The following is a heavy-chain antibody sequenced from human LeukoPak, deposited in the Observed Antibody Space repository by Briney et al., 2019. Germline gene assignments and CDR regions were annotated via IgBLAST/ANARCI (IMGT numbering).Heavy chain of an antibody. Sequence: PGRSLRLSCAASGFTFDDYAMHWVRQAPGEGLEWVSGISWNSGSIGYADSVKGRFTVSRDNAKNSLYLKMNSLRAEDTALYYCAKHPFDYWGQGTLVTVSS. J-gene: IGHJ4*02. V-gene: IGHV3-9*01. CDR2: ISWNSGSI. CDR3: AKHPFDY. CDR1: GFTFDDYA.